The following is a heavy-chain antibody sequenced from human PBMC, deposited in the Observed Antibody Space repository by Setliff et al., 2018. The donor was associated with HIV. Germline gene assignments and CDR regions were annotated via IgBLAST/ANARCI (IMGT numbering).Heavy chain of an antibody. Sequence: SSETLSLTCTVSGGSISSGSYYWTWIRQPAGKGLEWIGQIYTSGSTNYNPSLKSRVTISVDTSKNQFSLKLSSVTAADTAVYYCARGGRSLAAQTWFDPWGQGTLVTVSS. CDR3: ARGGRSLAAQTWFDP. CDR2: IYTSGST. V-gene: IGHV4-61*09. CDR1: GGSISSGSYY. D-gene: IGHD6-6*01. J-gene: IGHJ5*02.